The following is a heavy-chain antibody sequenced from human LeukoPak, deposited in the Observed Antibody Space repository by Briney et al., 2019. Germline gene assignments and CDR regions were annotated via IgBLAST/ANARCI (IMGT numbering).Heavy chain of an antibody. Sequence: SVKVSCKASGYTFTGYYMHWVRQAPGQGLEWMGRINPNSGGTNYAQKFQGRVTMTRDTSISTAYMELSRLRSDDTAVYYCAREVGYCSSTSCYNSIYYYYGMDVWGQGTTVTVSS. V-gene: IGHV1-2*06. J-gene: IGHJ6*02. D-gene: IGHD2-2*02. CDR1: GYTFTGYY. CDR2: INPNSGGT. CDR3: AREVGYCSSTSCYNSIYYYYGMDV.